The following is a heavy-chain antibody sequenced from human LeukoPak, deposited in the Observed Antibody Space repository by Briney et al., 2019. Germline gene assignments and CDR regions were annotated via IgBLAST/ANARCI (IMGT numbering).Heavy chain of an antibody. J-gene: IGHJ4*02. CDR1: GGSISSGGYY. CDR2: ISYSGIA. CDR3: ARVLYDYYFDF. V-gene: IGHV4-31*03. Sequence: SETLSLTCTVSGGSISSGGYYWSWIRQHPGKGLEWIGCISYSGIAYYNPSLKSRVIVSVDTSRNQFSLDLSSVTAADTALYYCARVLYDYYFDFWGQGTLVTVSS. D-gene: IGHD2/OR15-2a*01.